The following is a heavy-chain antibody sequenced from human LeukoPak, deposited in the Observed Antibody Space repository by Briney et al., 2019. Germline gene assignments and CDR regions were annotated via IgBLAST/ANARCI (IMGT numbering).Heavy chain of an antibody. D-gene: IGHD6-19*01. CDR1: GLTFSSYA. CDR2: ISGSGGST. V-gene: IGHV3-23*01. J-gene: IGHJ4*02. CDR3: AKDSETGSSGWFDD. Sequence: GGSLRLSCAASGLTFSSYAMSWVRHAPGKGLEWVSAISGSGGSTYYADSVKGRFTISRDNSKNTLYLQMNSLRAEDTAVYYCAKDSETGSSGWFDDWGQGTLVTVSS.